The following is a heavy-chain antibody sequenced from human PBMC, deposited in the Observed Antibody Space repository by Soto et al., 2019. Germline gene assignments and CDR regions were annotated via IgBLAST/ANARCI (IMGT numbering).Heavy chain of an antibody. V-gene: IGHV3-30-3*01. D-gene: IGHD6-13*01. Sequence: QVQLVESGGGVVQPGRSLRLSCAASGFTFSSYAMHWVRQTPGKGLEWVAVISYDGSNKYYADSVKGRFTISRDNSKNTLYVQMSGLRAEDTALYYCARDPVRGRYTRSWYFVLDCWGQGTLVTVSS. J-gene: IGHJ4*02. CDR2: ISYDGSNK. CDR3: ARDPVRGRYTRSWYFVLDC. CDR1: GFTFSSYA.